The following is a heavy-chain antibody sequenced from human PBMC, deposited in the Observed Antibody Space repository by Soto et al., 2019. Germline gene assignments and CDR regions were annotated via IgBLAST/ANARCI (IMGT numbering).Heavy chain of an antibody. D-gene: IGHD2-8*01. V-gene: IGHV1-2*04. J-gene: IGHJ6*02. CDR1: GYSFTDYH. CDR3: ARGDSTDCSNGVCSFFYNHDMDV. CDR2: INPKSGGT. Sequence: ASVKVSCKASGYSFTDYHIHWVRQAPGQGLEWLGRINPKSGGTSSAQKFQGWVTMTTDTSISTASMELTRLTSDDTAIYYCARGDSTDCSNGVCSFFYNHDMDVWGQGTTVTVSS.